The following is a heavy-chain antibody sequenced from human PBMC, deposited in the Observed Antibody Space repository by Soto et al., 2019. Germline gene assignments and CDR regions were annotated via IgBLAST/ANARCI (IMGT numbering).Heavy chain of an antibody. CDR1: GGSISSYY. CDR2: IYYSGST. V-gene: IGHV4-59*08. J-gene: IGHJ6*03. D-gene: IGHD3-3*01. Sequence: QVQLQESGPGLVKPSETLSLTCTVSGGSISSYYWSWIRQPPGKGLERIGYIYYSGSTNYNPSLKSRVTISVDTSKNQFSLKLSSVTAADTAVYYCARGLDYDFWSGYPYNYYYMDVWGKGTTVTVSS. CDR3: ARGLDYDFWSGYPYNYYYMDV.